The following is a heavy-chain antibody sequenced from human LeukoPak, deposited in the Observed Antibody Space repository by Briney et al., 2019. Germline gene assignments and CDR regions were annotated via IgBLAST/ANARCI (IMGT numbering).Heavy chain of an antibody. J-gene: IGHJ6*03. V-gene: IGHV1-18*01. CDR1: GYTFTSYG. CDR3: ARGGKYYYDSSGSFYYYHMNV. Sequence: ASVKVSCKASGYTFTSYGISWVRQAPGQGLEWMGWISPYNGNTNYAQKLQGRVTMTTDTSTSTAYMELRSLRSDDTAVYYCARGGKYYYDSSGSFYYYHMNVWGKGTTVTISS. D-gene: IGHD3-22*01. CDR2: ISPYNGNT.